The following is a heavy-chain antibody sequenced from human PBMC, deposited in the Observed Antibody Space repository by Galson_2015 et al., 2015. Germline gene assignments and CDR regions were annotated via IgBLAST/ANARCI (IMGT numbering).Heavy chain of an antibody. J-gene: IGHJ4*02. D-gene: IGHD2-2*01. V-gene: IGHV3-53*01. CDR3: SRDSTTTHRAGY. CDR1: GVTVRNNY. Sequence: CAASGVTVRNNYVSWVRQAPGEGLEWVSVIYGGDMTHHTDSVKGRFTLSRDNFKKTLYLQMNNLRAEGTAVYFCSRDSTTTHRAGYWGQGTLVIVSS. CDR2: IYGGDMT.